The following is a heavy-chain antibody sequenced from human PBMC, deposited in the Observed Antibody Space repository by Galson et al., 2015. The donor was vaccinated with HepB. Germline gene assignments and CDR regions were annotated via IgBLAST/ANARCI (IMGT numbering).Heavy chain of an antibody. CDR1: GFTFSSYS. J-gene: IGHJ4*02. CDR2: ISSGSSTS. Sequence: SLRLPCAVSGFTFSSYSMNWVRQAPGKGLDWVSYISSGSSTSYYADSVKGRFTISRDNAKKSLYLQMNSLRAEDTAVYYCARVSWYGGYFDYWGQGTLVTVS. CDR3: ARVSWYGGYFDY. D-gene: IGHD6-13*01. V-gene: IGHV3-48*04.